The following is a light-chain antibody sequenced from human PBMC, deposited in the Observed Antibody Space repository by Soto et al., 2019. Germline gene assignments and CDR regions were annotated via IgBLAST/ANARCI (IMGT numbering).Light chain of an antibody. CDR3: SSYTSSSTPLYV. J-gene: IGLJ1*01. Sequence: QSVLTQPASVSGSPRQSITISCTGTSSDVGGYNYVSWYQQHPGKAPKLMIYDVSNRPSGVSNRFSGSKSGNTASLTISGLQAGDEADYYCSSYTSSSTPLYVFGTGTKVTVL. V-gene: IGLV2-14*01. CDR2: DVS. CDR1: SSDVGGYNY.